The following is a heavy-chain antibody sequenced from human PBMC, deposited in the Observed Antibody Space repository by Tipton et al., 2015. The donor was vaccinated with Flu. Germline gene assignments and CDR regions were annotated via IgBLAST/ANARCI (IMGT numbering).Heavy chain of an antibody. J-gene: IGHJ4*02. CDR1: GDSIGNAYY. CDR3: ARDPSLGMPDSFDY. CDR2: IHRSGNT. V-gene: IGHV4-38-2*02. Sequence: TLSLTCSVSGDSIGNAYYWGWIRQPPGKGLEWIGNIHRSGNTYHNPSLKSRVTISVDSSKNQFSLRLTSVTAADTAVYYCARDPSLGMPDSFDYWGQGILVTASS. D-gene: IGHD2-2*01.